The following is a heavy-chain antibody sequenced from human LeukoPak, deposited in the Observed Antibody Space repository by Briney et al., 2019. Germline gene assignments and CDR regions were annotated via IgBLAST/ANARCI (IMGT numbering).Heavy chain of an antibody. CDR2: ISWNSGSI. D-gene: IGHD6-13*01. CDR3: AKDGSYSSSWYYFDY. J-gene: IGHJ4*02. Sequence: GGSLRLSCAASGFTFDDYAMHWVRQAPGKGLEWVSGISWNSGSIGYADSVKGRFTISRDNAKNSLYLQMNSLRAEDTALYYCAKDGSYSSSWYYFDYWGQGTLVTVSS. CDR1: GFTFDDYA. V-gene: IGHV3-9*01.